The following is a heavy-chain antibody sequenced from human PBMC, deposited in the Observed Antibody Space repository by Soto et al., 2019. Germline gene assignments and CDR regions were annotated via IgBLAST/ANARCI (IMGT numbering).Heavy chain of an antibody. Sequence: RLSCAASGFTFSSYAMSWVRQAPGKGLEWVSAISGSGGSTYYADSVKGLFTVSRDNSKNPLYLQINSLKTEDTAIYYCAKGGSGYSGYDPFVAYHPLGTDYYYGMDVWGQGTTVTVSS. CDR1: GFTFSSYA. J-gene: IGHJ6*02. V-gene: IGHV3-23*01. D-gene: IGHD5-12*01. CDR2: ISGSGGST. CDR3: AKGGSGYSGYDPFVAYHPLGTDYYYGMDV.